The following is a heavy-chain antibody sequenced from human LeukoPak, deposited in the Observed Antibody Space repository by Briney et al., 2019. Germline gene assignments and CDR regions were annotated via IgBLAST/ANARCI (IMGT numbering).Heavy chain of an antibody. CDR1: GGSISSGSYY. CDR2: IYYSGSA. D-gene: IGHD3-22*01. V-gene: IGHV4-39*07. Sequence: PSETLSLTCTVSGGSISSGSYYWSWVRQPAGKGLEWIGSIYYSGSAYYNPSLKSRVTISVDTSKNQFSLKLSSVTAADTAVYYCARDYYDSSGYYHGIFDYWGQGTPVTVSS. J-gene: IGHJ4*02. CDR3: ARDYYDSSGYYHGIFDY.